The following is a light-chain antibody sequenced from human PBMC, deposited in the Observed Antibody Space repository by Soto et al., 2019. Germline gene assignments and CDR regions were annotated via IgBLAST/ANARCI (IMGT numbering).Light chain of an antibody. CDR2: DNN. CDR1: SSNIGNNS. J-gene: IGLJ3*02. Sequence: QSVLTQPPSVSAAPGQKVTISCSGSSSNIGNNSVSWYQHLPGTAPKFLIYDNNERPSGIPDRFSASKSGTSATLGITGLQTGDEADYYCVTWDSGLSAVLFGGGNKLTVL. V-gene: IGLV1-51*01. CDR3: VTWDSGLSAVL.